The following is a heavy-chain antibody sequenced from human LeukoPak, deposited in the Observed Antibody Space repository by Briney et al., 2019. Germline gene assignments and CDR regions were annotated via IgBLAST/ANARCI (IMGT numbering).Heavy chain of an antibody. J-gene: IGHJ6*02. V-gene: IGHV3-33*01. CDR1: GFTFSSYG. D-gene: IGHD1-20*01. Sequence: GGSLRLSCAASGFTFSSYGMHWVRQAPGKGLEWVAVIWYDGSNKYYADSVKGRFTISRDNSKNTLYLQMNSLRAEDTAVYYCARARITGTMDVWGQGTTATVSS. CDR2: IWYDGSNK. CDR3: ARARITGTMDV.